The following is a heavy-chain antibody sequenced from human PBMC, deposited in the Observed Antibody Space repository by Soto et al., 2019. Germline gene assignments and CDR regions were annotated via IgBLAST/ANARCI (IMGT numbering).Heavy chain of an antibody. CDR2: INSDGSST. CDR1: GFTFSSYW. Sequence: LRLSCAASGFTFSSYWMHWVRQAPGKGLVWVSRINSDGSSTSYADSVKGRFTISRDNAKNTLYLQMNSLRAEDTAVYYCAREFIVVVPAAIAGMDVWGQGTTVTVSS. V-gene: IGHV3-74*01. CDR3: AREFIVVVPAAIAGMDV. D-gene: IGHD2-2*01. J-gene: IGHJ6*02.